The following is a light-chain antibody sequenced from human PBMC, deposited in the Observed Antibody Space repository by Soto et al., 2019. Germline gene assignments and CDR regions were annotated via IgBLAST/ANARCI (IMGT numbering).Light chain of an antibody. J-gene: IGKJ3*01. CDR2: AAS. CDR1: QGISNF. Sequence: DIQMTQSPSSLSASVGDRVTITCRASQGISNFLAWYQQKPGKVPKVLIYAASTLQSGVPSRFSGSGSGTDFTFTISSPQPEDVATYYCQVYNSAPPVTFGPGTKVDIK. V-gene: IGKV1-27*01. CDR3: QVYNSAPPVT.